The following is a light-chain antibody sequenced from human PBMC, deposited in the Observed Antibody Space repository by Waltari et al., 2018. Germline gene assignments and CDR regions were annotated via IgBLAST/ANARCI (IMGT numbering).Light chain of an antibody. CDR1: QSVGRT. J-gene: IGKJ1*01. Sequence: EIVLTQSPGTLSLSPGERATLSCRASQSVGRTLAWYQQKPGQAPRLLMYGASGRATGTSDRFSGSGSGRDFSLTISRLEPEDFAVYYCQHYVRLPATFGQGTKVEIK. CDR3: QHYVRLPAT. CDR2: GAS. V-gene: IGKV3-20*01.